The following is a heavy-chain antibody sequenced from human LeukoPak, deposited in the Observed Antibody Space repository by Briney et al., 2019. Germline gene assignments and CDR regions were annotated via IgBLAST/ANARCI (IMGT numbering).Heavy chain of an antibody. Sequence: GGSLRLSCAASGITFSSHSMNWVRQAPGKGLEWVSSISSSSSYIYYADSVKGRFTISRDNAKNSLYLQMNSLRAEDTAVYYCARSTSLGVDYWGQGTLVTVSS. CDR1: GITFSSHS. CDR2: ISSSSSYI. J-gene: IGHJ4*02. CDR3: ARSTSLGVDY. D-gene: IGHD3-10*01. V-gene: IGHV3-21*01.